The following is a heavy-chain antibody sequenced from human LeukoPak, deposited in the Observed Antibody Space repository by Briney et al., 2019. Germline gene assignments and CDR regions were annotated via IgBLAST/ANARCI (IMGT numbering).Heavy chain of an antibody. V-gene: IGHV4-34*12. Sequence: SETLSLTCAVYGGSFSGYYWSWIRQPPGKGLEWIGEFIHSGSTSYNSSLKTRVTISVDTSKNQFSLKLSSVTAADTAVYYCAFRTKTGYSSSWYLSWGQGTLVTVSS. CDR2: FIHSGST. CDR1: GGSFSGYY. CDR3: AFRTKTGYSSSWYLS. J-gene: IGHJ5*02. D-gene: IGHD6-13*01.